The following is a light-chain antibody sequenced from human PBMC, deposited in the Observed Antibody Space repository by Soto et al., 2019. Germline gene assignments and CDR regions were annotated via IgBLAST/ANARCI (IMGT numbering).Light chain of an antibody. Sequence: EIVLTQSPGTLSLSPGERARLSCRASQSVAKNYLAWYQQKPGQALRLLISGASSRATGIPDRFSGSGSGTDFTLTVSRLEAEDFAVYFCQQYASSPLTFGGGTRVEIK. V-gene: IGKV3-20*01. CDR1: QSVAKNY. CDR2: GAS. J-gene: IGKJ4*01. CDR3: QQYASSPLT.